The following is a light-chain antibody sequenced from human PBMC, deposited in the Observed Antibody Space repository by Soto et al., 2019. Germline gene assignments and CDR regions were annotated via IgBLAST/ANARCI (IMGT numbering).Light chain of an antibody. CDR2: DAS. Sequence: DIQLTQSPSSLSASVGDRVTITCQASQDISTFLNWYQQKPGKAPNLLIYDASELQTGVPSRFSESGSGTDFTFTINSLQPEDIATYYCQQNDNLRWTFGQGTKVDIK. CDR3: QQNDNLRWT. J-gene: IGKJ1*01. V-gene: IGKV1-33*01. CDR1: QDISTF.